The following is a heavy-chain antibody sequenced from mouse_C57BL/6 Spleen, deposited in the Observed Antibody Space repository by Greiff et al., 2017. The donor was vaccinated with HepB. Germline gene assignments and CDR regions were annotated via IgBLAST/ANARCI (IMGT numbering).Heavy chain of an antibody. CDR3: TNRGRNY. Sequence: VQLQQSGAELVRPGASVKLSCTASGFNIKDDYMHWVKQRPEQGLEWIGWIDPENGDTEYASKFQGKATITADTSSNTAYLQLSSLTSEDTAVYYCTNRGRNYWGQGTTLTVSS. V-gene: IGHV14-4*01. CDR1: GFNIKDDY. CDR2: IDPENGDT. J-gene: IGHJ2*01. D-gene: IGHD3-1*01.